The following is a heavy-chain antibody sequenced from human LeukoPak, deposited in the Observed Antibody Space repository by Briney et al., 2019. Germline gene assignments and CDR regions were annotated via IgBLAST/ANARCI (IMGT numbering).Heavy chain of an antibody. CDR3: ARTINVLRFLEWIYAFDI. CDR1: GFTVSSNY. D-gene: IGHD3-3*01. V-gene: IGHV3-21*01. Sequence: GGSLRLSCAASGFTVSSNYMNWVRQAPGKGLEWVSSISSSSSYIYYADSVKGRFTISRDNAKNSLYLQMNSLRAEDTAVYYCARTINVLRFLEWIYAFDIWGQGTMVTVSS. CDR2: ISSSSSYI. J-gene: IGHJ3*02.